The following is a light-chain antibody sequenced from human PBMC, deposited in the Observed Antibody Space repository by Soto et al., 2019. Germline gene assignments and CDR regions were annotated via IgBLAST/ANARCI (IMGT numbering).Light chain of an antibody. V-gene: IGKV1-39*01. J-gene: IGKJ4*02. CDR1: QSITRH. Sequence: DIQMTQSPSSLSASVGDRVNISCRASQSITRHLNWYQQKLGKAPNLLIYGASSLQTGVPSRFSGSGCGTDLTLTISNLQPEDFATYYCQQSHSIPVTFGEGTKVEI. CDR3: QQSHSIPVT. CDR2: GAS.